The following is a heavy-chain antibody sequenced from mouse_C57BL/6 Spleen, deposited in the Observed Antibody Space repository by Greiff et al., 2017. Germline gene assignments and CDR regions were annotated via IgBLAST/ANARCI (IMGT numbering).Heavy chain of an antibody. V-gene: IGHV5-15*01. Sequence: EVKLMESGGGLVQPGGSLKLSCAASGFTFSDYGMAWVRQAPRKGPEWVAFISNLAYSIYYADTVTGRFTISRENAKNTLYLEMSSLRSEDTAMYYCARQGHERYFDVWGTGTTVTVSS. CDR3: ARQGHERYFDV. CDR2: ISNLAYSI. J-gene: IGHJ1*03. D-gene: IGHD6-1*01. CDR1: GFTFSDYG.